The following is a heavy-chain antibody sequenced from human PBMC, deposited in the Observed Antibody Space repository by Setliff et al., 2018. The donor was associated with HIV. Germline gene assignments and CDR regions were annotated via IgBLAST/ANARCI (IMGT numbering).Heavy chain of an antibody. V-gene: IGHV3-15*01. J-gene: IGHJ4*02. CDR3: VAVTSLGGFKVLGS. CDR2: IKTRADGGTA. D-gene: IGHD6-19*01. CDR1: GFNFVNAW. Sequence: GGSLRLSCATSGFNFVNAWVSWVRQATGKVLECLGRIKTRADGGTADSAEPVKGRFTISRDDSKSTLYLQMNSLKTEDTDVYYCVAVTSLGGFKVLGSWGQGTLVTVS.